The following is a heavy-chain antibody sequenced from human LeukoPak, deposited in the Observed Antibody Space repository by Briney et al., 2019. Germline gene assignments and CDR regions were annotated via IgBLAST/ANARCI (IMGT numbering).Heavy chain of an antibody. J-gene: IGHJ4*02. CDR1: GFTFTSHG. CDR2: IRADAVTT. CDR3: VKDDGWVQYAD. Sequence: GGSLRLSCAASGFTFTSHGVNWVRQAPGKGLEWVSGIRADAVTTYYADSVKGRFIISRDNSKNTVYLQMNSLSAEDAAVYYCVKDDGWVQYADWGQGTLVTVSS. V-gene: IGHV3-23*01. D-gene: IGHD5-24*01.